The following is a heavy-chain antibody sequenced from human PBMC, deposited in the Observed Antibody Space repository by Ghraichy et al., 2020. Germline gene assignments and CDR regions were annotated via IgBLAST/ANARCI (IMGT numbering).Heavy chain of an antibody. CDR1: GGSISSYY. J-gene: IGHJ6*03. CDR2: IYYSGST. CDR3: ARGDHIVGTFGELSLYMDV. D-gene: IGHD3-10*01. Sequence: SETLSLTCTVSGGSISSYYWSWIRQPPGKGLEWIGYIYYSGSTNYNPSLKSRVTISVDTSKNQFSLKLSSVTAADTAVYYCARGDHIVGTFGELSLYMDVWGKGTTVTVSS. V-gene: IGHV4-59*01.